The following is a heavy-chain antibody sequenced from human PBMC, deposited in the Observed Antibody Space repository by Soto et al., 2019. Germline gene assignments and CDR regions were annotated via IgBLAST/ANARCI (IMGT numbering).Heavy chain of an antibody. V-gene: IGHV3-74*01. CDR2: INSDGSST. CDR1: GFAFSTFW. CDR3: ARDFEY. J-gene: IGHJ4*02. Sequence: EVQLVESGGGLVQPGGSLRLSCEASGFAFSTFWMHWVRQAPGKGLVWVSRINSDGSSTYYADSVKGRVTISRDNAKNRLYLQLNSLRPEDAAVYCCARDFEYWGQGTLVTVSS.